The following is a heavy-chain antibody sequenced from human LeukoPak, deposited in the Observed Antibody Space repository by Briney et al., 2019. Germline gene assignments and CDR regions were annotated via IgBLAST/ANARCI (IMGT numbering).Heavy chain of an antibody. CDR3: AKFGSGNYYNFDY. CDR1: EFTFRSYA. Sequence: GGSLRLSCAASEFTFRSYAMSWVRQAPGKGLEWVSVISDSGGSTYYADSVKGRFTISRDNSKNTLYLHMNSLRAEDTAVYYCAKFGSGNYYNFDYWGQGTLVTVSS. V-gene: IGHV3-23*01. J-gene: IGHJ4*02. CDR2: ISDSGGST. D-gene: IGHD3-10*01.